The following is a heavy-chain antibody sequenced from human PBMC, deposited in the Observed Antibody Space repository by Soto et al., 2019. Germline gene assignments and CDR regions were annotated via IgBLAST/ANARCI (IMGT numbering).Heavy chain of an antibody. CDR1: GFTFSNYA. Sequence: GGSLRLSCAASGFTFSNYAMSWVRQAPGKGLEWVSAISGSGGTTKYADSVKGRFTFSRDNSKNTLYLQMNSLRAEDTAVYYCARDGVEADPMVRGVLTDAFDIWGQGTMVTVAS. J-gene: IGHJ3*02. D-gene: IGHD3-10*01. V-gene: IGHV3-23*01. CDR2: ISGSGGTT. CDR3: ARDGVEADPMVRGVLTDAFDI.